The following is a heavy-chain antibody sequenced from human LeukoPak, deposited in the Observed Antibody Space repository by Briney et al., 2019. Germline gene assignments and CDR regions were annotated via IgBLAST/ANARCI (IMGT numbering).Heavy chain of an antibody. D-gene: IGHD4-23*01. CDR2: ISWNSGSI. CDR3: AKAKSTTVVTYFQH. Sequence: GGSLRLSCAVSGFAFDDYAMHWVRQAPGKGLEWVSGISWNSGSIGYADSVKGRFTISRDNAKNSLYLQMNSLRAEDTALYYCAKAKSTTVVTYFQHWGQSTLVTVSP. CDR1: GFAFDDYA. J-gene: IGHJ1*01. V-gene: IGHV3-9*01.